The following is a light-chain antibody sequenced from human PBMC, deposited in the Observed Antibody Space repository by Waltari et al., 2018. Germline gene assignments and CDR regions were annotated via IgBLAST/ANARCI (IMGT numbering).Light chain of an antibody. V-gene: IGLV2-23*01. CDR2: QGT. Sequence: QSALTPPASMSASLGQTITISCTATNNALRTFEPASWYQQHPGRAPQLLIFQGTKRPSEVSGRFSGSKSADTASLTISGLQPEDEADYYCCSYAGTWLFGGGTKVTVL. J-gene: IGLJ3*02. CDR1: NNALRTFEP. CDR3: CSYAGTWL.